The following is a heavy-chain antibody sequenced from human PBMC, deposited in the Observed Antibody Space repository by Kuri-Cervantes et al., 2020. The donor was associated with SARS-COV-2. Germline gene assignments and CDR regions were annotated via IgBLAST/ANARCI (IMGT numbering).Heavy chain of an antibody. CDR2: IYYSGSV. D-gene: IGHD4-17*01. Sequence: SETLSLTCTVSGGSISSSYWSWIRQPPGKGLEWIGYIYYSGSVSYNPSLMSRVTISVDTSKNQSSLRLTSVTAADTAVYYCTTVTPTSVFDFWGQGTLVTVSS. V-gene: IGHV4-59*01. CDR1: GGSISSSY. CDR3: TTVTPTSVFDF. J-gene: IGHJ4*02.